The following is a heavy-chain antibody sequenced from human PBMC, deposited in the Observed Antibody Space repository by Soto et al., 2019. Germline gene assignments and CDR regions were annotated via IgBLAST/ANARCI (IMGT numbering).Heavy chain of an antibody. CDR3: ARVRVPAAYDAFDI. V-gene: IGHV1-2*04. CDR1: GYTFTGYY. CDR2: INPNSGGT. Sequence: GASVKVSCKASGYTFTGYYMHWVRQAPGQGLEWMGWINPNSGGTNYAQKFQGWVTMTRDTSISTAYMELSRLRSDDTAVYYCARVRVPAAYDAFDIWGQGTMVTV. J-gene: IGHJ3*02. D-gene: IGHD2-2*01.